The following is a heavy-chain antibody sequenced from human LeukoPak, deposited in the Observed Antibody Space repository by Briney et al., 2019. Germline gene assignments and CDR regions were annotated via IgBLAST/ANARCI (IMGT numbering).Heavy chain of an antibody. V-gene: IGHV3-48*01. CDR2: ISSSRSTI. CDR1: GFTFSDYN. D-gene: IGHD5-18*01. J-gene: IGHJ4*02. CDR3: AKVPLRGYSYVDDY. Sequence: GGSLRLSCAASGFTFSDYNMNWVRQAPGKGLEWISSISSSRSTISYADSVKGRFTISRDNAKNSLYLQMNSLRAEDTAVYYCAKVPLRGYSYVDDYWGQGTLVTVSS.